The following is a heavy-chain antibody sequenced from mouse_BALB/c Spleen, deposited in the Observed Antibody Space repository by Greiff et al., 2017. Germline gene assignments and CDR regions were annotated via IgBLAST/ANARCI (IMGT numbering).Heavy chain of an antibody. CDR3: TRETAQATYFDY. CDR1: GFTFSSYT. D-gene: IGHD3-2*02. Sequence: EVQLQESGGGLVKPGGSLKLSCAASGFTFSSYTMSWVRQTPEKRLEWVATISSGGSYTYYPDSVKGRFTISRDNAKNTLYLQMSSLKSEDTAMYYCTRETAQATYFDYWGQGTTLTVSS. J-gene: IGHJ2*01. CDR2: ISSGGSYT. V-gene: IGHV5-6-4*01.